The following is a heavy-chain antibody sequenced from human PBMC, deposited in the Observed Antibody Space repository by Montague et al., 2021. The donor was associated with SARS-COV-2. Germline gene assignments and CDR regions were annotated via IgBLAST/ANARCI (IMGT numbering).Heavy chain of an antibody. CDR1: GGSFSGYY. Sequence: SETLSLTCAAYGGSFSGYYWSWIRQPPGKGLEWIGEINHSGSTNYNPSLKSRVTISVGTSKNQFSLKLSSVTAADTAVYYCTREGYQVLWSDYYYYGMDVWGQGTTVTVSS. D-gene: IGHD2-2*01. CDR2: INHSGST. CDR3: TREGYQVLWSDYYYYGMDV. V-gene: IGHV4-34*01. J-gene: IGHJ6*02.